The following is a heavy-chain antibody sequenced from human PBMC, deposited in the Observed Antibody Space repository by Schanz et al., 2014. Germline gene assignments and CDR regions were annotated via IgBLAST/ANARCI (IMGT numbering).Heavy chain of an antibody. CDR2: VSPYSGGT. CDR1: GYRFIGYY. CDR3: ARESVSRTRWFDP. J-gene: IGHJ5*02. V-gene: IGHV1-2*06. Sequence: QVLLVQSGAEVKKPGASVKVSCKASGYRFIGYYVHWVRQAPGQGLEWMGRVSPYSGGTNYAQNFQGRVTMTKDTSINTVYMELSTLTSDDTAVYYCARESVSRTRWFDPWGQGTLVTVSS. D-gene: IGHD3-3*01.